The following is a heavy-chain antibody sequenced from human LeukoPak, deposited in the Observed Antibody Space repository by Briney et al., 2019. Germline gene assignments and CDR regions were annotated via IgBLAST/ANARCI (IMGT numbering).Heavy chain of an antibody. CDR2: INHSGGST. CDR3: ARERVGGYCTNGVCSLWY. J-gene: IGHJ4*02. V-gene: IGHV1-46*01. CDR1: GFTFTSYY. D-gene: IGHD2-8*01. Sequence: PGGSLRLSCAASGFTFTSYYMHWVRQAPGQGVEWMGIINHSGGSTSYAQKFQGRVTMTRDISTSTVYMELSSLRSEDTAVYYCARERVGGYCTNGVCSLWYWGQGTLVTVSS.